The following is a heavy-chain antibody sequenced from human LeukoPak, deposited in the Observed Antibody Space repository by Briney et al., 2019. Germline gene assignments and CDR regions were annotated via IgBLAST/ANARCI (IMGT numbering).Heavy chain of an antibody. CDR1: GFTFSSYS. J-gene: IGHJ3*02. Sequence: GSLRLSCAASGFTFSSYSMNWVRQAPGKELEWVSSISSSSSYIYYADSVKGRFTISRDNAKNSLYLQMNSLRAEDTAVYYCARGTGEVGTITDAFDIWGQGTMVTVSS. CDR3: ARGTGEVGTITDAFDI. V-gene: IGHV3-21*01. D-gene: IGHD1-14*01. CDR2: ISSSSSYI.